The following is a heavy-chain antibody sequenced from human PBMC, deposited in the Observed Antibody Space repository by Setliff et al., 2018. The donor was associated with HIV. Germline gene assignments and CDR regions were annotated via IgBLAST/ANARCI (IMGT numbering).Heavy chain of an antibody. D-gene: IGHD4-17*01. Sequence: GASVKVSCKASGGTFRGYAISWVRQAPGQGLEWMGGIISIFGTENYAQKFQGRVTITADESTSTAYMELSSLRSEDTAVYYCARTVNDYGDYYFDYWGQGTLVTVSS. J-gene: IGHJ4*02. CDR3: ARTVNDYGDYYFDY. V-gene: IGHV1-69*13. CDR1: GGTFRGYA. CDR2: IISIFGTE.